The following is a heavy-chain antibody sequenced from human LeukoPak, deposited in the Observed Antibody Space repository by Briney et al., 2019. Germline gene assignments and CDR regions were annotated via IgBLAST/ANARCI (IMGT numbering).Heavy chain of an antibody. V-gene: IGHV3-23*01. J-gene: IGHJ4*02. Sequence: GGSLRLSCAASGFTFSSYWMSWVRQAPGKGLEGVAAISGSGGSTYYADSVKGRFTISRDNSKNTLYLQMNSLRAEDTAVYYCAVRGWIQLWLPSYWGQGTLVTVSS. CDR3: AVRGWIQLWLPSY. CDR1: GFTFSSYW. D-gene: IGHD5-18*01. CDR2: ISGSGGST.